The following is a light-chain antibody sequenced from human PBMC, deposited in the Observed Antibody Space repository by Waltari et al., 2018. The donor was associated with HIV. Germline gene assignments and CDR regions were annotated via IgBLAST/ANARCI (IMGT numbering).Light chain of an antibody. CDR1: SSNIGSNT. J-gene: IGLJ3*02. Sequence: QSVLTQPPSASGTPGQRVTISCSGASSNIGSNTVNWYQQFPGTAPKFLIYSNKQRPSGVPDRFSGSKSGTSASLAISGLQSEDEADYYCSAWDDSVTGPVFGGGTKLTVL. V-gene: IGLV1-44*01. CDR2: SNK. CDR3: SAWDDSVTGPV.